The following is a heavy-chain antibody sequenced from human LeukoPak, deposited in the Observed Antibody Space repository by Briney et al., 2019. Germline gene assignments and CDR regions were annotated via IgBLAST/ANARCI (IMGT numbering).Heavy chain of an antibody. Sequence: TGGSLRLSCAASGFTFSSYEMNWVRQAPGKGLEWVSYISSSGSTIYYADSVKGRFTISRDNAKNSLYLQMNSLRAEDTAVYYCAAGRSGYYYYGMEVWGQGTTVTVSS. CDR1: GFTFSSYE. D-gene: IGHD3-10*01. J-gene: IGHJ6*02. CDR3: AAGRSGYYYYGMEV. CDR2: ISSSGSTI. V-gene: IGHV3-48*03.